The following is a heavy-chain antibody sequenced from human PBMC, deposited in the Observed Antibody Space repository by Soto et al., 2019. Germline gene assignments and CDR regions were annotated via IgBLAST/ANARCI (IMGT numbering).Heavy chain of an antibody. V-gene: IGHV1-69*01. CDR1: VGTFSSYA. J-gene: IGHJ4*02. D-gene: IGHD3-22*01. CDR2: IIPIFGTA. CDR3: ARDLPPYPSIVVDPPPFGD. Sequence: QVQLVQSGAEVNKPGSSVKVSCKASVGTFSSYAISWVRQAPGQGLDWMGGIIPIFGTATYAQKFQGRVTITADESTSTADMELSSLRSEDTAVYYCARDLPPYPSIVVDPPPFGDWGQGTLVTVSS.